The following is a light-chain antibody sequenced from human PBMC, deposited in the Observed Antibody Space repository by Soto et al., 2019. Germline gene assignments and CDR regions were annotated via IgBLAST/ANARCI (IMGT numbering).Light chain of an antibody. V-gene: IGKV3-11*01. CDR3: QQRNIGLT. CDR2: DAS. J-gene: IGKJ3*01. CDR1: QSVSSY. Sequence: EIVLTQSPATLSLSPGERATLSCRASQSVSSYLAWYQQKPGQAPRLLIYDASNRASGIPARFSGSGSETDFTLTISCLEPEDFAVYYCQQRNIGLTFGPGTKVDLK.